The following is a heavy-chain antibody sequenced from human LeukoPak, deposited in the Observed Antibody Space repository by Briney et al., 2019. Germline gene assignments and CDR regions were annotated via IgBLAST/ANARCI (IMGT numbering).Heavy chain of an antibody. V-gene: IGHV3-9*01. CDR2: ISWNSGSI. J-gene: IGHJ2*01. D-gene: IGHD3-9*01. Sequence: PGGSLRLSCAASGFTFDDYAMHWVRQAPGKGLEWVSGISWNSGSIGYADSVKGRFTISRDNAKNSLYLQMNSLRAEDTALYYCAKGGNFDWLLSHWYFDLWGRGTLVTVSS. CDR3: AKGGNFDWLLSHWYFDL. CDR1: GFTFDDYA.